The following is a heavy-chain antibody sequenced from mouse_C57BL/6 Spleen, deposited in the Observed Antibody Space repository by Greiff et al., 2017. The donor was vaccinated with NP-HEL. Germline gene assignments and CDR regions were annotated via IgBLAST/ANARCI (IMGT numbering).Heavy chain of an antibody. V-gene: IGHV1-69*01. CDR3: ARRPYGNDDIDY. CDR1: GYTFTSYW. Sequence: QVQLQQSGAELVMPGASVKLSCKASGYTFTSYWMHWVKQRPGQGLEWIGEIDPSDSYTNYNQKFKGKSTLTVDKSSSTAYMQLSSLTSEDSAVYYCARRPYGNDDIDYWGQGTSLTVSS. D-gene: IGHD2-10*02. CDR2: IDPSDSYT. J-gene: IGHJ4*01.